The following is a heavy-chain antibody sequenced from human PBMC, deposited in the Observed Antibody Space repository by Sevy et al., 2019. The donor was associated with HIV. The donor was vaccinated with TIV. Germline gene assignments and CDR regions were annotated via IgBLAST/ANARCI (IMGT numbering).Heavy chain of an antibody. J-gene: IGHJ6*02. CDR2: IYTSGST. V-gene: IGHV4-4*07. CDR1: GGSISSYY. CDR3: AREYCSGGSCRPMDV. D-gene: IGHD2-15*01. Sequence: SETLSLTCTVSGGSISSYYWSWIRQTAGKGLEWIGRIYTSGSTKYNPSLKSRVTMSVDTSKNQFSLKLSSVTAADTAVYYCAREYCSGGSCRPMDVWGQGTTVTVSS.